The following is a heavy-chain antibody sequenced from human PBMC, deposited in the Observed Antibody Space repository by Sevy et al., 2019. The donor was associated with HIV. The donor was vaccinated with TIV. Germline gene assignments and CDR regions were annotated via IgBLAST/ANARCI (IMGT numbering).Heavy chain of an antibody. CDR2: IWYDGTNR. D-gene: IGHD6-19*01. Sequence: LTCAASGFSISGYGMHWVRQAPGKGLEWVAVIWYDGTNREYADSVKGRFTISRDNSKNTLYLQMNSLRVEDTAVYYCAREDIRVAGIGYYFHSWGQGTLVTVSS. V-gene: IGHV3-33*01. J-gene: IGHJ4*02. CDR3: AREDIRVAGIGYYFHS. CDR1: GFSISGYG.